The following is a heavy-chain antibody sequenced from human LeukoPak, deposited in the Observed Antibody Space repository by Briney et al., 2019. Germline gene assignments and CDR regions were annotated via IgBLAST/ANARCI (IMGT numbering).Heavy chain of an antibody. J-gene: IGHJ6*02. Sequence: GGSLRLSCAASGFTFSTYAMNWVRQAPGKGLEWVAVISYDGRQNYYADSVKGRFTVSRDNSRSTLFLQMNSLRAEDTAVYYCASTDTAMVKYYYYYGMDVWGQGTTVTVSS. CDR3: ASTDTAMVKYYYYYGMDV. D-gene: IGHD5-18*01. V-gene: IGHV3-30*04. CDR1: GFTFSTYA. CDR2: ISYDGRQN.